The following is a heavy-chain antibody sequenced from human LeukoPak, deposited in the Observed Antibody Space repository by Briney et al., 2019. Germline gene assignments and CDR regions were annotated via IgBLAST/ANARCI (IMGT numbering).Heavy chain of an antibody. Sequence: SETLSLTCTVSGDSINSSDYYWAWIRQPPGEGLEWIATIYYSGSTYYKTSLKSRLTISVVSSKNQFSLKMNSVTVADTGVYYCARHGNWDPFDYWGQGTLVTVSS. CDR2: IYYSGST. D-gene: IGHD7-27*01. V-gene: IGHV4-39*01. CDR3: ARHGNWDPFDY. CDR1: GDSINSSDYY. J-gene: IGHJ4*02.